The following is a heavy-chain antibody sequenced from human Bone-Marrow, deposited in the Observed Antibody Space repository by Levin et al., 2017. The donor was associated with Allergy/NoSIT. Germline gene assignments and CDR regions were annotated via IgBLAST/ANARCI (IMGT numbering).Heavy chain of an antibody. CDR2: ISGSGSST. CDR1: GFTFSSYA. Sequence: GESLKISCAASGFTFSSYAMSWVRQAPGKGLEWVSAISGSGSSTYYTDSVKGRFTLSRDNSKNTLYLQMNSLRAEDTAVYYCAKVKSSGWYYFDYWGQGSLVTVSP. D-gene: IGHD6-19*01. V-gene: IGHV3-23*01. J-gene: IGHJ4*02. CDR3: AKVKSSGWYYFDY.